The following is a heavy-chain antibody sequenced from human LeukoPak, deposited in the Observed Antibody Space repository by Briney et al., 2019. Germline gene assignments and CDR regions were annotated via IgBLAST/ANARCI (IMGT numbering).Heavy chain of an antibody. CDR1: GYTFTSYG. CDR3: ARANSGYYVANDDY. Sequence: ASVKVSCKASGYTFTSYGISWVRQAPGQGLEWMGWISAYNGNTNYAQRLQGRVTMTTDTSTSTAYMELRSLSSDDTAVYYCARANSGYYVANDDYWGQGTLVTVSS. V-gene: IGHV1-18*04. CDR2: ISAYNGNT. D-gene: IGHD3-22*01. J-gene: IGHJ4*02.